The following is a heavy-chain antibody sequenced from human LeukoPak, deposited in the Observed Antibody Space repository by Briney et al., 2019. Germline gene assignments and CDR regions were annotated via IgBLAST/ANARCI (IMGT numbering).Heavy chain of an antibody. CDR2: IKGDGRDT. CDR3: VRDGDAYNLDY. J-gene: IGHJ4*02. V-gene: IGHV3-74*01. Sequence: GGSLRLSCTASGFTFSRYWMHWVRQAPGKGLVWVSRIKGDGRDTRYADSVKGRFTISRDNAKNTLYLQMNSLRGEDTAVYYCVRDGDAYNLDYWGQGTLLTVSS. CDR1: GFTFSRYW. D-gene: IGHD5-24*01.